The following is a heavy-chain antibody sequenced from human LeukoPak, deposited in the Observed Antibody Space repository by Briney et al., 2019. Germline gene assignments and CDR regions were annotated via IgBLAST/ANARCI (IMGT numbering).Heavy chain of an antibody. CDR3: ARVYYGSGSYYDY. V-gene: IGHV3-74*01. Sequence: GGSLRLSCAASGFTFSSYWMHWVRQAPGKGLVWVSRINSDGSSTSYADSVKGRFTISRDNARNTLHLQMNSLRAEDTAVYYCARVYYGSGSYYDYWGQGTLVTVSS. D-gene: IGHD3-10*01. CDR1: GFTFSSYW. CDR2: INSDGSST. J-gene: IGHJ4*02.